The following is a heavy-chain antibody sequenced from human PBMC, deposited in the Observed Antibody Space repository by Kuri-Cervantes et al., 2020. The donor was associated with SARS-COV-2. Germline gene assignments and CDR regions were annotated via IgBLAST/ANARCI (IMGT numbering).Heavy chain of an antibody. J-gene: IGHJ5*02. CDR2: INWNGGST. CDR3: ARDLSDSSTPPHDP. CDR1: GFTPGDYG. V-gene: IGHV3-20*04. D-gene: IGHD2-2*01. Sequence: GGSLRLSCTASGFTPGDYGMSWVRQAPGKGLEWVSGINWNGGSTGYADSVKGRFTISRDNAKNSLYLQMNSLRAEDTALYYCARDLSDSSTPPHDPWGQGTLVTVSS.